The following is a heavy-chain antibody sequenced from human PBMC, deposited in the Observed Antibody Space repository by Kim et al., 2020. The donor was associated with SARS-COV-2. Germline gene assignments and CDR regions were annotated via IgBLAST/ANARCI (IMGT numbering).Heavy chain of an antibody. J-gene: IGHJ2*01. CDR2: INHSGST. V-gene: IGHV4-34*01. CDR1: GGSFSGYY. Sequence: SETLSLTCAVYGGSFSGYYWSWIRQPPGKGLEWIGEINHSGSTNYNPSLKSRVTISVDTSKNQFSLKLSSVTAADTAVYYCARDRLIAARPSFHWYFDLWGRGTLVTVSS. CDR3: ARDRLIAARPSFHWYFDL. D-gene: IGHD6-6*01.